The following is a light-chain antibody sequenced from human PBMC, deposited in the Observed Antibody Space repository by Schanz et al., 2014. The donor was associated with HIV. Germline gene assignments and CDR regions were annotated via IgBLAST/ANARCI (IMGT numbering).Light chain of an antibody. Sequence: QSVLTQPPSVSAAPGQKVTITCSGTYSNIGNNYVSWYQQFPGAAPRLLMYLNNQRPSGIPDRFSGSKSGTSATLVISDLQTGDEADYYCGTWDSSLSADVFGTGTKLTVL. CDR3: GTWDSSLSADV. CDR1: YSNIGNNY. CDR2: LNN. V-gene: IGLV1-51*01. J-gene: IGLJ1*01.